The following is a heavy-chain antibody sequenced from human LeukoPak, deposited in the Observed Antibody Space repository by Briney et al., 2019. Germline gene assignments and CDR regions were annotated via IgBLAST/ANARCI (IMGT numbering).Heavy chain of an antibody. Sequence: GGSLRLSCAASGFAFSSYAMTWVRQAPGEGLEWVSTISGSADNTNYAEAVKGRFTISRDNSRNTMYLQMNSLRAEDTAVYYCAKQGFGCWGQGTLVTASS. CDR2: ISGSADNT. V-gene: IGHV3-23*01. CDR1: GFAFSSYA. J-gene: IGHJ4*02. CDR3: AKQGFGC.